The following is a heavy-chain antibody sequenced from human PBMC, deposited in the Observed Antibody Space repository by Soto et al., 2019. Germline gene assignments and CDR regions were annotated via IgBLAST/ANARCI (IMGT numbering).Heavy chain of an antibody. D-gene: IGHD2-15*01. V-gene: IGHV4-59*01. J-gene: IGHJ5*02. Sequence: SETLSLTCTVSGASITDYYWNWLRQPTGKGLEWIGYIKYSGGTNYNPSLKSRVTISLDTSKNQFSLKLSSVTAPDTAVYYCARGGYCDGGTCYWFDPWGQGTLVTVSS. CDR2: IKYSGGT. CDR1: GASITDYY. CDR3: ARGGYCDGGTCYWFDP.